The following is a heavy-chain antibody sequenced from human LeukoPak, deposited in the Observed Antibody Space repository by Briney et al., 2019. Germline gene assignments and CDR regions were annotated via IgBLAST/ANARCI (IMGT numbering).Heavy chain of an antibody. CDR1: GGSISSYY. CDR3: ARGGNYFDY. J-gene: IGHJ4*02. CDR2: IYYSGST. V-gene: IGHV4-59*08. D-gene: IGHD3-16*01. Sequence: SETLSLTCTVSGGSISSYYWSWIRQPPGKGLEWIGYIYYSGSTNYNPSLKSRVTISVDTSRNQFSLKLSSVTAADTAVYYCARGGNYFDYWGQGTLVTVSS.